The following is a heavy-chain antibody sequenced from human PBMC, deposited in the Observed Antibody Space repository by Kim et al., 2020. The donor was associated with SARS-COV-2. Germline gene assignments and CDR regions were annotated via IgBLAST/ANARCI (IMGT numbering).Heavy chain of an antibody. Sequence: NPSRKRRGTISVDTSKKQFSLKLSSVTAADTAVYYCARDTGYSYGYGMDVWGQGTTVTVAS. CDR3: ARDTGYSYGYGMDV. J-gene: IGHJ6*02. V-gene: IGHV4-59*01. D-gene: IGHD5-18*01.